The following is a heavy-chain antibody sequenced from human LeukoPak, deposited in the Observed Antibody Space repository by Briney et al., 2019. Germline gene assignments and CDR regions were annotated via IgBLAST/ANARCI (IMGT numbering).Heavy chain of an antibody. CDR1: GYTFTGYY. J-gene: IGHJ4*02. D-gene: IGHD3-10*01. Sequence: ASVKVSCKASGYTFTGYYIHWVRQAPGQGLEWMGWINPNSGDASYAQNLQGRVTMTRDTSISTAYMELSRLKSDDTAVYYCATGDYYGSGSFSPRPSDYWGQGTLVTVSS. V-gene: IGHV1-2*02. CDR2: INPNSGDA. CDR3: ATGDYYGSGSFSPRPSDY.